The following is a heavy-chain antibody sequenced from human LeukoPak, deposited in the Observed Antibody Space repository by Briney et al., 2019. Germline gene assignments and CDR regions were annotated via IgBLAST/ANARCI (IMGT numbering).Heavy chain of an antibody. J-gene: IGHJ4*02. Sequence: ASVKVSCKASGYTSTSYYMHWVRQPPGQALEWMGIINPSGGSTSYAQKFQGRVTITADESTSTAYMELSSLRSEDTAVYYCARADGGSFDYWGQGTLVTVSS. CDR2: INPSGGST. D-gene: IGHD2-15*01. CDR1: GYTSTSYY. V-gene: IGHV1-46*01. CDR3: ARADGGSFDY.